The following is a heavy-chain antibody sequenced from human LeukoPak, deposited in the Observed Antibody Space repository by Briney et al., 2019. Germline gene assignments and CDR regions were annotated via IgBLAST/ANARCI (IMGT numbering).Heavy chain of an antibody. CDR2: ISSSGSTI. D-gene: IGHD1-26*01. V-gene: IGHV3-48*03. CDR1: GFTFSSYE. Sequence: WGSLRHSCAASGFTFSSYEMNGLRQAPAKERAGVSYISSSGSTIYYADCVKGRFTISRDNAKNTLYLQMNSLRAEDTAIYYCAKEYTGAFSPFPSYFDNWGQGTLVTVSS. CDR3: AKEYTGAFSPFPSYFDN. J-gene: IGHJ4*02.